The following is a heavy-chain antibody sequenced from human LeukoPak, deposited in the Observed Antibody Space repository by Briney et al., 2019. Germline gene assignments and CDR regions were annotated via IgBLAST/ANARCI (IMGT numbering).Heavy chain of an antibody. CDR1: GGSISGYY. CDR3: ARLSTYGSGSRRYYYYGMDV. J-gene: IGHJ6*02. CDR2: IYYSGST. Sequence: SSETLSLTCTVSGGSISGYYWSWIRQPPGRGLEWIGYIYYSGSTNYNPSLKSRVTISVDTSKNQFSLKLSSVTAADTAVYYCARLSTYGSGSRRYYYYGMDVWGQGTTVTVSS. D-gene: IGHD3-10*01. V-gene: IGHV4-59*08.